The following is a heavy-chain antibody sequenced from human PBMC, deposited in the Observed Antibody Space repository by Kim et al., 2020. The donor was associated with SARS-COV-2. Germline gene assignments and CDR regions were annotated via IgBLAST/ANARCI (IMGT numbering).Heavy chain of an antibody. D-gene: IGHD3-16*01. J-gene: IGHJ4*02. CDR3: ARRSRGDGSPGY. Sequence: YFNPSLKRRVTISVDTSKKQFSLKLPSVTAADTAVYYCARRSRGDGSPGYWGQGTLVTVSS. V-gene: IGHV4-39*01.